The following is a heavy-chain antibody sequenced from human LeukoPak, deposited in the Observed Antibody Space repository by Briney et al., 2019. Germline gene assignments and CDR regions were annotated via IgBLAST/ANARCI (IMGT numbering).Heavy chain of an antibody. CDR2: INPNSGGT. D-gene: IGHD6-13*01. CDR3: AKGEAADTTIFDN. CDR1: GYTFTGYY. Sequence: ASVKVSCKASGYTFTGYYMHWVRQAPGQGLEWMGRINPNSGGTNYAQKFQGRVTMTRDTSISTAYMELSRLRSDDTAVYYCAKGEAADTTIFDNWGQGTLVTVSS. J-gene: IGHJ4*02. V-gene: IGHV1-2*06.